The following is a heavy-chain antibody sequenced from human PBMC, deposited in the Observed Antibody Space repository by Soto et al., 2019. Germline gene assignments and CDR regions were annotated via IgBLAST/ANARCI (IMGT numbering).Heavy chain of an antibody. D-gene: IGHD1-1*01. CDR1: GYTFTSYA. CDR2: INAGNGNT. J-gene: IGHJ4*02. Sequence: ASVKVSCKASGYTFTSYAMHWVRQAPGQRLEWMGWINAGNGNTKYSQNFQDRLTVTRDTSATTVYMELSSLKFEDTAVYYCAREQQLDTGNFDYWGQGTLVTVSS. CDR3: AREQQLDTGNFDY. V-gene: IGHV1-3*01.